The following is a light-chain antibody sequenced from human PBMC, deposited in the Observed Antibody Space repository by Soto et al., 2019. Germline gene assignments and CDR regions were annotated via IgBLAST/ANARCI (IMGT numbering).Light chain of an antibody. CDR1: SSDVGIYDY. CDR2: EVT. CDR3: SSFSSDSTPLV. J-gene: IGLJ2*01. Sequence: QSALTQPASVSGSRGQSISISCTGTSSDVGIYDYVSWYQHHPGKAPKLMVYEVTNRPSGVSNRFSGSKSGNTASLTISGLQAEDEADYYCSSFSSDSTPLVFGGGTKLTVL. V-gene: IGLV2-14*01.